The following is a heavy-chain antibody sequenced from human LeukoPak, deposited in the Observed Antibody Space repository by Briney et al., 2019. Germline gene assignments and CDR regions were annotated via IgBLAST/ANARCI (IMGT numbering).Heavy chain of an antibody. CDR1: GFTFSSYE. J-gene: IGHJ6*03. Sequence: GGSLRLSCAASGFTFSSYEMNWVRQAPGKGLEWVSYISSSSSTIYYADSVKGRFTISRDNAKNSLYLQMNSLRAEDTAVYYCARAHRLRGVISVYYYYYMDVWGKGTTVTVSS. V-gene: IGHV3-48*01. CDR2: ISSSSSTI. CDR3: ARAHRLRGVISVYYYYYMDV. D-gene: IGHD3-10*01.